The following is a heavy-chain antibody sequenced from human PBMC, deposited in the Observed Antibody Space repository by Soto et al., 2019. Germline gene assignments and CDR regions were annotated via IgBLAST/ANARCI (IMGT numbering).Heavy chain of an antibody. V-gene: IGHV3-53*01. D-gene: IGHD5-12*01. CDR1: GFTVSSSNY. J-gene: IGHJ4*02. CDR2: IYTGGTT. CDR3: HGYGY. Sequence: EVQLVESGVGLIQPGGSLRLSCVVSGFTVSSSNYMSWVRQAPGKGLEWVSVIYTGGTTYYADSVKGRFTISRDNSKNTLYLQMNSLRAEDTAVYYCHGYGYWGQGTLVTVSS.